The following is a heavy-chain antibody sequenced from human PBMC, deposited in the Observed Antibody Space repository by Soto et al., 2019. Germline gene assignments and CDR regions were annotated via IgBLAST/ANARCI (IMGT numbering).Heavy chain of an antibody. CDR3: ARDGTDILTGYYSPSVYGMDG. CDR2: IYYSGST. Sequence: QVQLQESGPGLVKPSQTLSLTCTVSGGSISSGGYYWSWIRQHPGKGLEWIGYIYYSGSTYYNPSLKSRVTISVDTSKNQCSLKLSSVTAADTAVYYCARDGTDILTGYYSPSVYGMDGWGQGTTVTVSS. J-gene: IGHJ6*02. V-gene: IGHV4-31*03. CDR1: GGSISSGGYY. D-gene: IGHD3-9*01.